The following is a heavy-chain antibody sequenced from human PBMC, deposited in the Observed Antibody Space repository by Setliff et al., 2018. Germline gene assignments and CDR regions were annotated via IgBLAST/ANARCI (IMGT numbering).Heavy chain of an antibody. CDR2: ISTSSSII. CDR1: GFTFSSYS. V-gene: IGHV3-48*04. J-gene: IGHJ4*02. CDR3: ARETLPYYFDY. Sequence: GGSLRLSCAASGFTFSSYSMNWVRQAPGKGLEWVSYISTSSSIIYYADSVKGRFTMSRDNAKNSLYLQMSSLRAEDTAVYYCARETLPYYFDYWGQGTLVTVSS.